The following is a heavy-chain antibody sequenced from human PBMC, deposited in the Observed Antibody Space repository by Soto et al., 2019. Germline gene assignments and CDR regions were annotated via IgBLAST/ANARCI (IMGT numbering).Heavy chain of an antibody. CDR1: GGSISSSY. J-gene: IGHJ4*02. Sequence: LSLTCTVSGGSISSSYWSWIRQPAGKGLEWIGRIYTSGSTNYNPSLKSRVTMSVDTSKNQFSLKLSSVTAADTAVYYCASASWARDYFDYWGQGTLVTVSS. V-gene: IGHV4-4*07. CDR2: IYTSGST. D-gene: IGHD1-26*01. CDR3: ASASWARDYFDY.